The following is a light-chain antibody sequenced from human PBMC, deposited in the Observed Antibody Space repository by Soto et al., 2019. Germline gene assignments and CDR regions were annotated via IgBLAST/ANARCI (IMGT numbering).Light chain of an antibody. CDR3: QQYNTWPRT. Sequence: EIVMTQSPATLSVSPGERITISCRASQTVGSNLAWYQQTPGQAPRLLIYTTSSRAAGVPARFSGSGSGTEFTLTIDSLQSEDFVLYYCQQYNTWPRTFGQRTRVEIK. CDR2: TTS. J-gene: IGKJ1*01. CDR1: QTVGSN. V-gene: IGKV3-15*01.